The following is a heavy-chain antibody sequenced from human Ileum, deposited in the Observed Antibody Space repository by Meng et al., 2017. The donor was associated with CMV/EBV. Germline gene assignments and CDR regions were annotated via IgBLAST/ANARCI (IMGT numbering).Heavy chain of an antibody. V-gene: IGHV4-4*07. J-gene: IGHJ4*02. Sequence: QAKLKVSGPRLVKISEALSLLCTVSGVSISNDYWTWIRQSDVKGLEFIGRVHFTGGIDYNPSLMSRVTMSVDTSRNQLSLNVKSVTAADTAVYYCARAAARGVPVDYWGQGILVTVSS. CDR3: ARAAARGVPVDY. CDR1: GVSISNDY. D-gene: IGHD3-10*01. CDR2: VHFTGGI.